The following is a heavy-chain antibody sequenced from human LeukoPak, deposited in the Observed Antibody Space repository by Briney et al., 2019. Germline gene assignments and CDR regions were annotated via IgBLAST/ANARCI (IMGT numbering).Heavy chain of an antibody. V-gene: IGHV3-21*01. D-gene: IGHD2-15*01. CDR3: ARDQGYCSGGTCYYYGMDV. Sequence: GGSLRHSCAASGFTFSSYTMNWVRQAPGKGLEWVSSITSSSSYIYYADSLRGRFSLSRDNAKNSLYLQMNSLRAEDTAVYYCARDQGYCSGGTCYYYGMDVWGQGTPVTVSS. J-gene: IGHJ6*02. CDR1: GFTFSSYT. CDR2: ITSSSSYI.